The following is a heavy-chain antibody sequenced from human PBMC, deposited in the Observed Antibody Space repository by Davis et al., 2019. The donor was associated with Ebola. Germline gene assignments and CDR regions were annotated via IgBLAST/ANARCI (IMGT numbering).Heavy chain of an antibody. D-gene: IGHD3-22*01. CDR2: ISYDGSNK. V-gene: IGHV3-30-3*01. CDR1: GFTFSSYA. Sequence: GESLKISCAASGFTFSSYAMHWVRQAPGKGLEWVAVISYDGSNKYYADSVKGRFTISRDNSKNTLYLQMNSLRAEDTAVYYCARGLLIQRVVMGYWGQGTLVTVSS. J-gene: IGHJ4*02. CDR3: ARGLLIQRVVMGY.